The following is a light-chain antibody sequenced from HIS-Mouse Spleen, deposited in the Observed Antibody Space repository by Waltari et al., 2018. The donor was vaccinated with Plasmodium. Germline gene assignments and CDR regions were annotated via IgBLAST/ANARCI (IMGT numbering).Light chain of an antibody. CDR2: DAS. CDR3: QQRSNWPIT. Sequence: EIVLTQSPATLSLSPGERASQSVSSYLAWYQQKPGQAPRLLIYDASNRAAGISARFSGSGSGTDFTLTISSLEPEDFAVYYCQQRSNWPITFGPGTKVDIK. CDR1: QSVSSY. J-gene: IGKJ3*01. V-gene: IGKV3-11*01.